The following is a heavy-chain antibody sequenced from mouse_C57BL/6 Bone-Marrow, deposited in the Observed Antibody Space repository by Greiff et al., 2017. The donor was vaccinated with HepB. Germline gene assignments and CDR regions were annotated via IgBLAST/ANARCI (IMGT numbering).Heavy chain of an antibody. Sequence: QVQLQQSGAELVRPGASVTLSCKASGYTFTDYEMHWVKQTPVHGLEWIGAIDPETGGTAYNQKFKGKAILTADKSSSTAYMELRSLTSEDSAVYYCTRSDYYGSSYAMDDWGQGTSVTVSS. D-gene: IGHD1-1*01. CDR3: TRSDYYGSSYAMDD. CDR2: IDPETGGT. CDR1: GYTFTDYE. J-gene: IGHJ4*01. V-gene: IGHV1-15*01.